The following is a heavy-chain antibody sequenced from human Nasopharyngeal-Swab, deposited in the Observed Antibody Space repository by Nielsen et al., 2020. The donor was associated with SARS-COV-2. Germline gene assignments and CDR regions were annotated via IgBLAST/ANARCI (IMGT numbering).Heavy chain of an antibody. Sequence: GESLKISCAASGFIFRTSAMHWLRQAPGKGLEWVAMTSYDGSITYYTDSVKGRFTISRDNSKKTLSLQMNSLRIEDTAVYYCARASENDGWFPYSWGQGTLVTVSS. D-gene: IGHD6-19*01. V-gene: IGHV3-30-3*01. CDR2: TSYDGSIT. CDR3: ARASENDGWFPYS. J-gene: IGHJ4*02. CDR1: GFIFRTSA.